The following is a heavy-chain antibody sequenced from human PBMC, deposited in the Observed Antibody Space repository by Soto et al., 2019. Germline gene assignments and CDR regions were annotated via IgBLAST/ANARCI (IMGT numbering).Heavy chain of an antibody. CDR1: SGSLSNSY. Sequence: QVQLQESGPGLVRPSETLSLTCTVSSGSLSNSYWSWIRQSPGKGLEWIGYIYSSGSTYSNPYLKSRVTISVDTSKNQCSLKLSSLIAADTAVYYCARHSPPFFYGSGPWDVWGQGTTVTVSS. CDR2: IYSSGST. J-gene: IGHJ6*02. CDR3: ARHSPPFFYGSGPWDV. V-gene: IGHV4-59*08. D-gene: IGHD3-10*01.